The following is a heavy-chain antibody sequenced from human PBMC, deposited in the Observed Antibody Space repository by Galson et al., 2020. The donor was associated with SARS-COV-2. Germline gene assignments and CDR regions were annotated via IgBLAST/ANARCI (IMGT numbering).Heavy chain of an antibody. J-gene: IGHJ6*02. CDR1: GYTFTSYG. V-gene: IGHV1-18*01. D-gene: IGHD3-10*01. CDR2: ISAYNGNT. Sequence: ASVKVSCKASGYTFTSYGISWVRQAPGQGLEWMGWISAYNGNTNYAQKLQGRVTMTTDTSTSTAYMELRSLRSDDTAVYYCARDITMVQGVILYYYYCMDVWGQGTTVTVSS. CDR3: ARDITMVQGVILYYYYCMDV.